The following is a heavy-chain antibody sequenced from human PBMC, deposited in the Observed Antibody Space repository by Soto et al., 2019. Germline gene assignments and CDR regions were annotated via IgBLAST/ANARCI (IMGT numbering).Heavy chain of an antibody. CDR2: ISNYNGNT. Sequence: QVQLVQSGDEVEKPGASVKVSCKASGYAFDNYGISWVRQAPGQGPEWMGWISNYNGNTKYAQNFLGRVTLTSDRSTSTDHMELRSLRSDDTAVYYCVRDLQRFRSWYDYLDSWGQGTRVTVSS. J-gene: IGHJ4*02. D-gene: IGHD6-13*01. CDR3: VRDLQRFRSWYDYLDS. V-gene: IGHV1-18*01. CDR1: GYAFDNYG.